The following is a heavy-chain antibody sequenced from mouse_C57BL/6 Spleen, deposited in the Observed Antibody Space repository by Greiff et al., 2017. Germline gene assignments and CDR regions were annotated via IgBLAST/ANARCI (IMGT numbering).Heavy chain of an antibody. Sequence: QVQLKESGPELVKPGASVKLSCKASGYTFTSYDINWVKQRPGQGLEWIGWIYPRDGSTKYNEKFKGKATLTVDTSSSTAYMELHSLTSEDSAVYFCASPFGSRYYYAMDYWGQGTSVTVSS. V-gene: IGHV1-85*01. J-gene: IGHJ4*01. D-gene: IGHD1-1*01. CDR3: ASPFGSRYYYAMDY. CDR1: GYTFTSYD. CDR2: IYPRDGST.